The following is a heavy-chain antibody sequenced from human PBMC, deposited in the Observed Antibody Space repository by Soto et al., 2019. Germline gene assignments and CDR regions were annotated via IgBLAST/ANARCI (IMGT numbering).Heavy chain of an antibody. D-gene: IGHD2-8*01. CDR1: GYTFTAHS. CDR3: AREPEDGVPGDY. V-gene: IGHV1-3*01. Sequence: VQLVQSGTEVKEPGASVRVSCKASGYTFTAHSLHWARQAPGQGLEWMGWIIVSHDRPRYAPQFQGRLTFETDRIGPTAYMHLTHLTPEDTAVYFCAREPEDGVPGDYWGQGTPVVVSS. CDR2: IIVSHDRP. J-gene: IGHJ4*02.